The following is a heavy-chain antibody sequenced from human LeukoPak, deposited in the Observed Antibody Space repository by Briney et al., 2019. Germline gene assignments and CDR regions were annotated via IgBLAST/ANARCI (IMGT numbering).Heavy chain of an antibody. CDR1: GYTFTRYF. J-gene: IGHJ4*02. CDR2: INPSDRST. D-gene: IGHD2-15*01. V-gene: IGHV1-46*01. CDR3: ARAIYCSGGSCHWEFDY. Sequence: ASVKVSCKASGYTFTRYFMHWVRQAPGQGLEWMGTINPSDRSTSYAQKFQGRVTMTSDTSTSTVYMELSSLRSEDTAMYYCARAIYCSGGSCHWEFDYWGQGTLVTVSS.